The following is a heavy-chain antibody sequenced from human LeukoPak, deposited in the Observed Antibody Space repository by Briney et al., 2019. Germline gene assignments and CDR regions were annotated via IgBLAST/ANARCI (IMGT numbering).Heavy chain of an antibody. CDR3: ASASIVVEVVDTPDLYSYYYGMDV. V-gene: IGHV4-34*01. CDR2: INHSGST. D-gene: IGHD2-15*01. J-gene: IGHJ6*02. CDR1: GGSFSGYY. Sequence: SETLSLTCAVYGGSFSGYYWSWIRQPPVKGLEWIGEINHSGSTNYNPSLKSRVTISVDTSKNQFSLKLSSVTAADTAVCYCASASIVVEVVDTPDLYSYYYGMDVWGQGTTVTVSS.